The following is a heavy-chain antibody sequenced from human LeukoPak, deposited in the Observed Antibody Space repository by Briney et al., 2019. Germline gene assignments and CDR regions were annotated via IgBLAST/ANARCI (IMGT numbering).Heavy chain of an antibody. CDR1: GGTFSSYA. D-gene: IGHD4-17*01. CDR3: ARAASAYGDYEDPLGY. Sequence: SVKVSCKASGGTFSSYAISWVRQAPGQGLEWMGGIIPIFGTANYAQKFQGRVTITTDESTSTAYMELSSLRSEDTAVYYCARAASAYGDYEDPLGYWGQGTLVTVSS. CDR2: IIPIFGTA. V-gene: IGHV1-69*05. J-gene: IGHJ4*02.